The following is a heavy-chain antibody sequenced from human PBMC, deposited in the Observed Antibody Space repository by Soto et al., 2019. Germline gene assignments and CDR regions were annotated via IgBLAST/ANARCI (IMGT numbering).Heavy chain of an antibody. CDR1: GGSISSSSYY. J-gene: IGHJ4*02. Sequence: SETLSLTCTVSGGSISSSSYYWGWIRQPPGKGLEWIGSFYYSGSTYYYTSLKSRVTISGDTSENQISLKLSSVTAADTAVYYCARVGYYYDSSGYYVDYWGQGTLVT. CDR2: FYYSGST. CDR3: ARVGYYYDSSGYYVDY. D-gene: IGHD3-22*01. V-gene: IGHV4-39*01.